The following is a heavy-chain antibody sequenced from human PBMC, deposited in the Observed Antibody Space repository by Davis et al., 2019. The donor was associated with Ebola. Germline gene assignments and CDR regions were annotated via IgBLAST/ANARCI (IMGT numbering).Heavy chain of an antibody. CDR2: IYPSGST. CDR3: ARYYDSSGYYTFDY. V-gene: IGHV4-4*07. D-gene: IGHD3-22*01. Sequence: SETWSLTCTVSGGSISSYYWSWIRQPAGKGLEWIGRIYPSGSTNYNPSLKSRVTMSVDTSKNQVSLKLSSVTAADTAVYYCARYYDSSGYYTFDYWGQGTLVTVSS. J-gene: IGHJ4*02. CDR1: GGSISSYY.